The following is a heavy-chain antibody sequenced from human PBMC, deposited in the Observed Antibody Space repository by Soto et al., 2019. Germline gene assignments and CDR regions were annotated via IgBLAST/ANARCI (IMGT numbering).Heavy chain of an antibody. CDR1: GYSFEDYS. J-gene: IGHJ4*02. CDR3: VGGSWFD. D-gene: IGHD2-15*01. V-gene: IGHV3-9*01. Sequence: EVQLVESGGDMVQPGRSLKLSCVGSGYSFEDYSMHWVRQAPGKGLEWVSGISWNGNFTGYADSVKGLFTISRDNAKNSLFLQMRSLSLEDTALYYCVGGSWFDWGQGTLVTVSS. CDR2: ISWNGNFT.